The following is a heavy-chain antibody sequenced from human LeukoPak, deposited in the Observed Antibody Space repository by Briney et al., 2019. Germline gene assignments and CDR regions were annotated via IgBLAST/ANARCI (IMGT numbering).Heavy chain of an antibody. CDR1: GGSISSSSYY. CDR2: IYYSGST. D-gene: IGHD3-10*01. V-gene: IGHV4-39*01. J-gene: IGHJ4*02. CDR3: ARALHGWFHDY. Sequence: SETLSLTCTVSGGSISSSSYYWGLIRQPPGKGLEWIGSIYYSGSTYYNPSLKSRVTISVDTSKNQFSLKLSSVTAADTAVYYCARALHGWFHDYWGQGTLVTVSS.